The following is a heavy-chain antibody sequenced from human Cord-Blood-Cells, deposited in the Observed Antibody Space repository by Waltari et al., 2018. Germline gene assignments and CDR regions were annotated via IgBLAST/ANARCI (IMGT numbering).Heavy chain of an antibody. CDR2: TNHSGST. D-gene: IGHD2-15*01. V-gene: IGHV4-34*01. CDR3: ARGWGPDCSGGSCFDAVFDY. J-gene: IGHJ4*02. Sequence: QVQLQQWGAGLLKPSETLSLTCAVYGGSFSGYYWSWIRQPPGQGREWIGETNHSGSTNYNPSLKSRVTISVDTSKNQFSLKLSSVTAADTAVYYCARGWGPDCSGGSCFDAVFDYWGQGTLVTVSS. CDR1: GGSFSGYY.